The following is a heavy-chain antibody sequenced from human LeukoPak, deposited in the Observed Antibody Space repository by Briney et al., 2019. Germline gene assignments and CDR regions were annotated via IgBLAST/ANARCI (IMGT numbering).Heavy chain of an antibody. J-gene: IGHJ4*02. D-gene: IGHD2-21*02. CDR2: IYYSGST. CDR3: ARVPHCGGDCYSVDY. Sequence: SETLSLTCTVSGGSISSGDYYWSWIRQPPGKDLEWIGYIYYSGSTYYNPSLKSRVTISVDTSKNQFSLKLGSVTAADTAVYYCARVPHCGGDCYSVDYWGQGTLVTVSS. V-gene: IGHV4-30-4*01. CDR1: GGSISSGDYY.